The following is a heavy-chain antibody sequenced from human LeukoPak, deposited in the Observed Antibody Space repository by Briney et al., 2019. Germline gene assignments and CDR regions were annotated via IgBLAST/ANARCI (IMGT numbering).Heavy chain of an antibody. CDR1: GNSVSSNTAD. CDR2: TYYRSQWYS. V-gene: IGHV6-1*01. D-gene: IGHD6-6*01. Sequence: SQTLSLTFAISGNSVSSNTADWNWIRQSPSRGLEWLGRTYYRSQWYSDYAVSVKSRITINPDTSKNQFSLQLNSVTPEDTAVYYCARSSKAALDYWGQGTQVTVSS. J-gene: IGHJ4*02. CDR3: ARSSKAALDY.